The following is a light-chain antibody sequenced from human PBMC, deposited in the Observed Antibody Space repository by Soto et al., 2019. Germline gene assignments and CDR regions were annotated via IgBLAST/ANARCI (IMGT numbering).Light chain of an antibody. J-gene: IGKJ1*01. CDR3: QQYGTSLRT. Sequence: EIVLTQSPGTLSLSPGERATLSCRASQSVSSNYLAWYQQKPGQAPRLLIYGASSRATGIPDRFTGSGSGTDFTLTISRLEPEDFAVYYCQQYGTSLRTFGPGTKVEIK. CDR2: GAS. V-gene: IGKV3-20*01. CDR1: QSVSSNY.